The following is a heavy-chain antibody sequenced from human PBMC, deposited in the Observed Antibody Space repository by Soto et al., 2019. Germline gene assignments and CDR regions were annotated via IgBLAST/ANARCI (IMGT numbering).Heavy chain of an antibody. V-gene: IGHV3-48*01. D-gene: IGHD5-18*01. J-gene: IGHJ4*02. CDR2: ISSSSSTI. CDR3: ARDQPGYSYGYGLGY. CDR1: GFTFSSYS. Sequence: PGGSLRLSCAASGFTFSSYSMNWVRQAPGKGLEWVSNISSSSSTIYYADSVKGRFTISRDNAKNSLYLQMNSLRAEDTAVYYCARDQPGYSYGYGLGYWGQGTLVTVSS.